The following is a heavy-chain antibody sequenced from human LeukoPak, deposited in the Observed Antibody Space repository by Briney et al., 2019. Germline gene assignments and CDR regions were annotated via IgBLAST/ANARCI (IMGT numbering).Heavy chain of an antibody. CDR3: ARDIGGIGYSYSFGY. V-gene: IGHV1-2*02. CDR1: GYTFTGYY. Sequence: ASVKVSCKASGYTFTGYYMHWVRQAPGQGLEWMGWINPNSGGTNYAQKFQGRVTMTRDTSISTAYMELSRLRSDDTAVYYCARDIGGIGYSYSFGYWGQGTLVTVSS. J-gene: IGHJ4*02. D-gene: IGHD5-18*01. CDR2: INPNSGGT.